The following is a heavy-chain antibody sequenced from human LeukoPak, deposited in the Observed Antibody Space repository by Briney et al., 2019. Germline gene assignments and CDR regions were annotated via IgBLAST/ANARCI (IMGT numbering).Heavy chain of an antibody. V-gene: IGHV3-30*02. D-gene: IGHD1/OR15-1a*01. Sequence: PGGSLRLSCAASGFTFSNYAMHWVRQAPGKGLEWVAFIRSDGNNKYYADSVKGRFTISRDNFKNTLYLQMNSLRAEDTAVYYCARDGGNTYDYWGQGTLVTVSS. CDR2: IRSDGNNK. J-gene: IGHJ4*02. CDR1: GFTFSNYA. CDR3: ARDGGNTYDY.